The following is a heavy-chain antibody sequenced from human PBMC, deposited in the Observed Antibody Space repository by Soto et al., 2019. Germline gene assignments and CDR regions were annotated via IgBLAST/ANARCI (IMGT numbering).Heavy chain of an antibody. D-gene: IGHD3-10*01. J-gene: IGHJ4*02. Sequence: PSETLSLTCTVSGDSISNYYWSWIRQSPGKGLEWIGYVYYSGTTNYNPSLKSRVAISVDTSKNQISLRLSSVTAADTAVYYCARGRELAYYCGSIALFDYWGQGTLVTVSS. CDR2: VYYSGTT. CDR3: ARGRELAYYCGSIALFDY. V-gene: IGHV4-59*01. CDR1: GDSISNYY.